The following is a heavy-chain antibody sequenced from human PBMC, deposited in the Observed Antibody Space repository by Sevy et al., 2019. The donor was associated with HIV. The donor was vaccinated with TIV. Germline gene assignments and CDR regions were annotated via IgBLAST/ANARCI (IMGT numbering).Heavy chain of an antibody. CDR2: IYYSGNT. CDR3: ARGQYSYGYWREFDY. CDR1: GASISTYY. Sequence: SETLSLTCTVSGASISTYYWSWIRQPPGKGLEWIGYIYYSGNTNYNPSLNSRVTISVDTSKNQFSLKLSSVTAADTAVYYCARGQYSYGYWREFDYWGQGTLVTVSS. V-gene: IGHV4-59*01. D-gene: IGHD5-18*01. J-gene: IGHJ4*02.